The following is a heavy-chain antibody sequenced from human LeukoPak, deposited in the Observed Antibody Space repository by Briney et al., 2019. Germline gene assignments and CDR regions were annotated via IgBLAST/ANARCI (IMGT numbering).Heavy chain of an antibody. Sequence: SETLSLTCTVSGDPISSSSYYWGWIRQPPGKGLEWIGSIYYSGSTYYNPSLKSRVTVSVDTSKNQFSLKLSSVTAADTAVYYCARHTADHGALDAFDIWGQGTMVTVSS. J-gene: IGHJ3*02. V-gene: IGHV4-39*01. CDR3: ARHTADHGALDAFDI. CDR2: IYYSGST. D-gene: IGHD4-17*01. CDR1: GDPISSSSYY.